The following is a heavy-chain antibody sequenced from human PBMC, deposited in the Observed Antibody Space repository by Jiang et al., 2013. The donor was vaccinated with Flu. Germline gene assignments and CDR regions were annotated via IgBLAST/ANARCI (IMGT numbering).Heavy chain of an antibody. J-gene: IGHJ4*02. CDR3: VRAVGGYSYGYFDDH. D-gene: IGHD5-18*01. V-gene: IGHV1-69*01. Sequence: SCKASEALQQLCYELGATGPWTRTCVDGGRIPIFGITDYAQKFQGRISITADESGNTAYMELSGLTSEDTAVYYCVRAVGGYSYGYFDDHWGQGTLVTVSS. CDR1: EALQQLC. CDR2: RIPIFGIT.